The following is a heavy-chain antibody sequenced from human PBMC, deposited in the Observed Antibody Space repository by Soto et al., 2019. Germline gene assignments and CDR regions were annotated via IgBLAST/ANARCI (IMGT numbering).Heavy chain of an antibody. D-gene: IGHD1-1*01. V-gene: IGHV1-8*01. CDR3: ARERNMYGMDV. J-gene: IGHJ6*02. CDR2: MNPNSGNT. Sequence: QVQLVQSGAEVKKPGASVKVSCKASGYTFTSYDINWVRQATGQGLEWMGWMNPNSGNTVYAQKFQDRVTMTRNTSTSTAYMELSSRISEDTAVYYCARERNMYGMDVWGQGTTVTVSS. CDR1: GYTFTSYD.